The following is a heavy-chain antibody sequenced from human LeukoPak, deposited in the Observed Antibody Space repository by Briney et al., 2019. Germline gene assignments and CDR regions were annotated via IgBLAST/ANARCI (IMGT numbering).Heavy chain of an antibody. V-gene: IGHV3-30*04. D-gene: IGHD6-19*01. CDR2: ISYDGSDK. CDR3: TTDGVDGIAVAD. CDR1: GFTFSSYA. Sequence: GGSLRLSRAASGFTFSSYAMHWVRQAPGKGLEWVAVISYDGSDKYYADSVKGRFTISRDNSKHTLYLQMNSLKTEDTAVYYCTTDGVDGIAVADWGQGTLVTVSS. J-gene: IGHJ4*02.